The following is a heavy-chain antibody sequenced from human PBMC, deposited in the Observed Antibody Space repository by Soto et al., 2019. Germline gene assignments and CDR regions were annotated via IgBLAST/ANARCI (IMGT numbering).Heavy chain of an antibody. D-gene: IGHD4-17*01. CDR1: GGSISSSSYY. V-gene: IGHV4-39*01. J-gene: IGHJ6*02. CDR3: ARRGYGDHGGVYYYYGMDV. Sequence: PSETLSLTCTVSGGSISSSSYYWGWIRQPPGKGLEWIGSIYYSGSTYYNPSLKSQVTISVDTSKNQFSLKLSSVTAADTAVYYFARRGYGDHGGVYYYYGMDVWGQGTTVTVSS. CDR2: IYYSGST.